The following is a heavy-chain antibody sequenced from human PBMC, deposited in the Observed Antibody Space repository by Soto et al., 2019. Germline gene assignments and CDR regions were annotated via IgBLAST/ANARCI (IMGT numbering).Heavy chain of an antibody. J-gene: IGHJ6*03. CDR1: GYSFTSYW. D-gene: IGHD2-2*01. Sequence: PGESLKISCKGSGYSFTSYWIGWVRQMPGKGLEWMGIIYPGDSDTRYSPSFQGQVTISADKSISTAYLQWSSLKASDTAMYYCARRVVVPAAMTLDYYYYYMDVWGKGTTVTVSS. V-gene: IGHV5-51*01. CDR3: ARRVVVPAAMTLDYYYYYMDV. CDR2: IYPGDSDT.